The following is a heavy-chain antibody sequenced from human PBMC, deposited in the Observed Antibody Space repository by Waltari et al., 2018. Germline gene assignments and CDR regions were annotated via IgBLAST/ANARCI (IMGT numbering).Heavy chain of an antibody. V-gene: IGHV1-69*12. J-gene: IGHJ3*01. Sequence: QVHLVQSGAEVRKPGSSVKVSCEASGGTFGTYAISWVRQAPGQGLEWMGGIIPFYGIPNYAQKFKGRVNVAADELTTTAYMELSSLRSDDTAVYYCAKRIVGGPFDVWGQGTMVTVSS. CDR3: AKRIVGGPFDV. CDR1: GGTFGTYA. CDR2: IIPFYGIP. D-gene: IGHD1-26*01.